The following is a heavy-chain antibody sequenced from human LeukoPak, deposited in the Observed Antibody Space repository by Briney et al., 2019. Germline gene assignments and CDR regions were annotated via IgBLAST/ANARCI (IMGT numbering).Heavy chain of an antibody. J-gene: IGHJ4*02. CDR1: GFTFGDYA. CDR3: TRDRSHGGIPGPVDY. Sequence: PGRSLRLSCTASGFTFGDYAMSWFRPAPGKGLEWVGFIRSKAYGGTTEYAASVKGRFTISRDDSKSIAYLQMNSLKTEDTAVYYCTRDRSHGGIPGPVDYWGQGTLVTVSS. CDR2: IRSKAYGGTT. V-gene: IGHV3-49*03. D-gene: IGHD4-23*01.